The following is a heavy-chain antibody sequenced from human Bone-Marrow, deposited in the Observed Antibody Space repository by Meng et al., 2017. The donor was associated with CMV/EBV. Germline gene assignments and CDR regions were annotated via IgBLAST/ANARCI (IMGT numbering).Heavy chain of an antibody. D-gene: IGHD1-26*01. CDR3: AKEGRDSGNYLTDS. CDR2: IIPILGIA. V-gene: IGHV1-69*10. J-gene: IGHJ4*02. CDR1: GGTFSSYA. Sequence: SVKVSCKASGGTFSSYAISWVRQAPGQGLEWMGGIIPILGIANYAQKFQGRVTITTDESTSTAYMELSSLRSEDTAVYYCAKEGRDSGNYLTDSWGQGTLVTVSS.